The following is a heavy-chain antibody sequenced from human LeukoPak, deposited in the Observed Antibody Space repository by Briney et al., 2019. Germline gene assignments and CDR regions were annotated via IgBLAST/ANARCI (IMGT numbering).Heavy chain of an antibody. V-gene: IGHV4-59*01. D-gene: IGHD3-22*01. CDR3: ATWGGDSSGYYPHFED. Sequence: PSETLSLTCTVSGGSISSYYWSWIRQPPGKGLEWIGYIYYSGSTNYNPSLKSRVTMSVDTSKNQFSLKLSSLTAADTAVYYCATWGGDSSGYYPHFEDWGQGTLVTVSS. J-gene: IGHJ4*02. CDR1: GGSISSYY. CDR2: IYYSGST.